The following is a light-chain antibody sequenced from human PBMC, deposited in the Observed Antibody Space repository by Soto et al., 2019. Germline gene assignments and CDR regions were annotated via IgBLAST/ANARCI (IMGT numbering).Light chain of an antibody. J-gene: IGKJ1*01. CDR3: QQYNSYRT. CDR1: QSVSSS. Sequence: TQSPGTLSLSPGERATLSCRASQSVSSSSVAWYQQKPGKAPKLLIYKASSLESGVPSRFSGSGSGTEFTLTISSLQPDDFATYYCQQYNSYRTFGQGTKVEIK. V-gene: IGKV1-5*03. CDR2: KAS.